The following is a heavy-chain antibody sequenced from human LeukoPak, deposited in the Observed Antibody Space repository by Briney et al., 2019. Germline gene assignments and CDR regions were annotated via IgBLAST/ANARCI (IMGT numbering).Heavy chain of an antibody. Sequence: GGSLRLSCAASGFTFSSYWMSWVRQAPGKGLEWVANIKQDGSEKYYVDSVKGRFTIARDNAKNSLYLQMNSLRAEDTAVYYCAIGAGSQYYHYYCMDVWGQGTTDTVSS. CDR3: AIGAGSQYYHYYCMDV. V-gene: IGHV3-7*03. CDR2: IKQDGSEK. J-gene: IGHJ6*02. CDR1: GFTFSSYW. D-gene: IGHD6-13*01.